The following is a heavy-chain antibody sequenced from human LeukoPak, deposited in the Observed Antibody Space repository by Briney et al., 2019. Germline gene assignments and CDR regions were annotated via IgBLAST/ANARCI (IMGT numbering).Heavy chain of an antibody. CDR1: GFTFSSYA. CDR3: AKDLTVTTLFDY. Sequence: PGGSLRLSCAASGFTFSSYAMSWVRQAPGKGLEWVSAISGSGGSTYYADSVKGRFTISRDNSKNTLYLQMNSLRAEETAVYYCAKDLTVTTLFDYWGQGTLVTVSS. J-gene: IGHJ4*02. CDR2: ISGSGGST. V-gene: IGHV3-23*01. D-gene: IGHD4-17*01.